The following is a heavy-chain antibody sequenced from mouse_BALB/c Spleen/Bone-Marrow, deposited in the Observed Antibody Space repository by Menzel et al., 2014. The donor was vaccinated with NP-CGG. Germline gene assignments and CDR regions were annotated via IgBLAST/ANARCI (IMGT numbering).Heavy chain of an antibody. J-gene: IGHJ2*01. D-gene: IGHD2-1*01. CDR3: ARQIYFPYFDS. CDR2: ISNGGGST. CDR1: GFTFSSYT. V-gene: IGHV5-12-2*01. Sequence: EVKLVESGGGLVQPGGSLKLSCAASGFTFSSYTMSWVRQTPEKRLEWVAYISNGGGSTYYPDTVKGRFTISRDNAKNTLYLQMSSLKSEDTAMYYCARQIYFPYFDSWGQGTTLTVSS.